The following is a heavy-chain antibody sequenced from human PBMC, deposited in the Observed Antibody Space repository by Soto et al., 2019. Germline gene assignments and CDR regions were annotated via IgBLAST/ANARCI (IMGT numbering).Heavy chain of an antibody. CDR2: INPNSGGT. CDR3: ARAASSGGDWLRLGQQLVRGRLVP. Sequence: ASVKVSCKASGYTFTGYYMHWVRQAPGQGLEWMGWINPNSGGTNYAQKFQGWVTMTRDTSISTAYMELSRLRSDDTAVYYCARAASSGGDWLRLGQQLVRGRLVPWGQGILFSVSS. CDR1: GYTFTGYY. J-gene: IGHJ5*02. V-gene: IGHV1-2*04. D-gene: IGHD6-13*01.